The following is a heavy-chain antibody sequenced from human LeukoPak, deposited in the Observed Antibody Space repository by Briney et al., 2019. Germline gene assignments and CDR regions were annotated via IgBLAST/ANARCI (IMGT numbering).Heavy chain of an antibody. CDR3: ARVGGSYSSYYFDY. V-gene: IGHV4-38-2*02. CDR1: GYSVSSGYY. J-gene: IGHJ4*02. CDR2: IYHSGST. D-gene: IGHD1-26*01. Sequence: SETLSLTCTVSGYSVSSGYYWGWIRPPPGKGLEWIGSIYHSGSTYYNPSLKSRVTISVDTSKNQFSLKLSSVTAADTAVYYCARVGGSYSSYYFDYWGQGTLVTVSS.